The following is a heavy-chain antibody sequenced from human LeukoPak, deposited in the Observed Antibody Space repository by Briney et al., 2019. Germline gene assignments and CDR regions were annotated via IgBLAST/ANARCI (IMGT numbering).Heavy chain of an antibody. CDR3: TTGGGVGAIRTGAY. J-gene: IGHJ4*02. CDR1: GFILRNNW. Sequence: PGGSLRLSCAASGFILRNNWMNWVRQGPGKGLECVGRIKRETDGGTTDHAAPVKDRFTISRDDSKNMLFLDMKSLKIEDTGLYYCTTGGGVGAIRTGAYWGQGTLVIVSS. V-gene: IGHV3-15*07. CDR2: IKRETDGGTT. D-gene: IGHD1-26*01.